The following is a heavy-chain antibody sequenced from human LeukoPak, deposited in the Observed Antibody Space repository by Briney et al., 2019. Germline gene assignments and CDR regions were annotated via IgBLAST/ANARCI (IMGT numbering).Heavy chain of an antibody. J-gene: IGHJ4*02. Sequence: PGGSLRLFCAASGFTFSSYSMNWVRQATGKGLEWVSSISSSSSYIYYADSVKGRFTISRDNAKNSLYLQMNSLRAEDTAVYYCAGTLPATFDYWGQGTLVTVSS. D-gene: IGHD2-2*01. CDR1: GFTFSSYS. V-gene: IGHV3-21*01. CDR2: ISSSSSYI. CDR3: AGTLPATFDY.